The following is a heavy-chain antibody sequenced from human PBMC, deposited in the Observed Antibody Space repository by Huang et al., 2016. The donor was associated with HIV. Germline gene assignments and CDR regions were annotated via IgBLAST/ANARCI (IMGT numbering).Heavy chain of an antibody. CDR1: GGSISGSRHY. CDR2: IYYTATT. D-gene: IGHD6-13*01. Sequence: QLQLQESGPGVVKASETLSLICTVSGGSISGSRHYVAWIRQSPGKGPEWIGSIYYTATTYYNPSLKSRVTISVDTSKNQFSLKLSSLTATDTAVYYCAKEVNSLVDYWGQGTLVTVSS. J-gene: IGHJ4*02. V-gene: IGHV4-39*01. CDR3: AKEVNSLVDY.